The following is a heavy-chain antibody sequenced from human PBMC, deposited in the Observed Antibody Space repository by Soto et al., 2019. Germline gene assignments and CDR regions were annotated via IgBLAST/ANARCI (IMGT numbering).Heavy chain of an antibody. Sequence: GWSLRLSCAASGFTFSSYAMHWVRQAPGKGLEWVAVISYDGSNKYYADSVKGRFTISRDNSKNTLYLQMNSLRAEDTAVYYCARGCHVTDYCGGDVWGQGTLVTVS. V-gene: IGHV3-30-3*01. J-gene: IGHJ4*02. CDR1: GFTFSSYA. D-gene: IGHD2-21*02. CDR2: ISYDGSNK. CDR3: ARGCHVTDYCGGDV.